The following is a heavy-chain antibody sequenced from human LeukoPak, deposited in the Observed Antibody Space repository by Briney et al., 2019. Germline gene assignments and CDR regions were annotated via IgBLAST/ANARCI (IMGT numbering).Heavy chain of an antibody. V-gene: IGHV3-53*01. CDR1: GFTVSSNY. CDR3: ARDQGSGWYGAFDI. J-gene: IGHJ3*02. Sequence: GRSLRLSCAASGFTVSSNYMSSVRQAPGKGLEWVSVIYSGGSTYYADSVKGRFTISRDNSKNTLYLQMNSLRAEDTAVYYCARDQGSGWYGAFDIWGQGTRVTVSS. D-gene: IGHD6-19*01. CDR2: IYSGGST.